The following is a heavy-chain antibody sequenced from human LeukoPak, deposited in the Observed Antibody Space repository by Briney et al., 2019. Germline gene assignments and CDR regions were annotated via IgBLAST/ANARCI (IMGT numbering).Heavy chain of an antibody. D-gene: IGHD3-22*01. J-gene: IGHJ4*02. CDR3: ARRHHPFYYYDSRGVFFDY. V-gene: IGHV4-39*01. CDR1: GGSISSSSYY. CDR2: IYYSGST. Sequence: SETLSLTCTVSGGSISSSSYYWGWIRQPPGKGPGWIGSIYYSGSTYYNPSLKSRVTISVDTSKNQFSLKLSSVTAADTAVYYCARRHHPFYYYDSRGVFFDYWGQGTLVTVSS.